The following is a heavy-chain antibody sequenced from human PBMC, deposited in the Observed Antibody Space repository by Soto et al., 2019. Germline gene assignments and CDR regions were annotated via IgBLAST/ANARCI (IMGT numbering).Heavy chain of an antibody. D-gene: IGHD3-10*01. V-gene: IGHV3-9*01. CDR2: ISWNSGSI. CDR3: AKDHHYGSGSYYSEFDY. CDR1: GFTFDDYA. J-gene: IGHJ4*02. Sequence: SLKISCAASGFTFDDYAMHWVRQAPGKGLEWVSGISWNSGSIGYADPVKGRFTISRDNAKNSLYLQMNSLRAEDTALYYCAKDHHYGSGSYYSEFDYWGQGTLVTVSS.